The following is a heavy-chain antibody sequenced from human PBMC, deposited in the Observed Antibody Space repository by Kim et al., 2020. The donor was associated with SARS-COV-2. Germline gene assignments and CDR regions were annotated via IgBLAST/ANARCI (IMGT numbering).Heavy chain of an antibody. Sequence: SETLSLTCTVSGGSISSGGYYWSWIRQHPGKGLEWIGYIYYSGSTYYNPSLKSRVTISVDTSKNQFSLKLSSVTAADTAVYYCARVVVGRTGEIDYWGQGTLVTVSS. CDR3: ARVVVGRTGEIDY. D-gene: IGHD3-10*01. V-gene: IGHV4-31*03. J-gene: IGHJ4*02. CDR2: IYYSGST. CDR1: GGSISSGGYY.